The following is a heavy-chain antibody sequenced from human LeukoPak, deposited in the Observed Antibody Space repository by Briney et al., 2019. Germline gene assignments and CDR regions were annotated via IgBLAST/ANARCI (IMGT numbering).Heavy chain of an antibody. CDR1: GFTFSTYW. J-gene: IGHJ4*02. V-gene: IGHV3-7*01. CDR3: ARDKIVGATHFDY. D-gene: IGHD1-26*01. CDR2: IKQDGSEK. Sequence: PGGSLRLSCAASGFTFSTYWMSWVRQAPGKGLEWVANIKQDGSEKYYVDSVKGRLTISRDNAKNSLYLQMNSLRAEDTAVYYCARDKIVGATHFDYWGQGTLVTVSS.